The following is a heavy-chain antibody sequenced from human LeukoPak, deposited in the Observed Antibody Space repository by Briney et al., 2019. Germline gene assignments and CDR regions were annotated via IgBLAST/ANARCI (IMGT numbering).Heavy chain of an antibody. V-gene: IGHV3-7*01. J-gene: IGHJ4*02. CDR3: ARWRGARSEFDY. D-gene: IGHD3-3*01. CDR1: GFTFSSYS. CDR2: IKDSGIEK. Sequence: GSLRISCAGSGFTFSSYSMGWVRQAPGKGLEWVANIKDSGIEKEHVDSVKGRFTISRDNAKNSLYLQMNSLRVEDTALYFCARWRGARSEFDYWGQGTHATVSS.